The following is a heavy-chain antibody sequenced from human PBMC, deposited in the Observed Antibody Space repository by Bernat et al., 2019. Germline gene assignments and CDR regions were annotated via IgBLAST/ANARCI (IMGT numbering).Heavy chain of an antibody. J-gene: IGHJ4*02. D-gene: IGHD6-6*01. V-gene: IGHV1-69*01. CDR1: GTFSSYA. CDR2: IIPIFGTS. Sequence: GTFSSYAIIWVRQAPGQGLEWMGGIIPIFGTSNYAQKFQCRVTITSDDSTSTAYIDLSRLRSEDKAVYYCARGDIAARVGYFDYWGQG. CDR3: ARGDIAARVGYFDY.